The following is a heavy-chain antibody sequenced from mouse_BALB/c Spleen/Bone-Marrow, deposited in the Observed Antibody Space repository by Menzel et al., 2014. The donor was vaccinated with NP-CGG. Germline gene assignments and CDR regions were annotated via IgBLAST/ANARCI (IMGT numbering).Heavy chain of an antibody. CDR1: GFTFSSFG. V-gene: IGHV5-17*02. CDR2: IGSGSSTI. J-gene: IGHJ3*01. CDR3: ARGGNYAWFAY. Sequence: DVKLQESGGGLVQPGGSRKLSCAASGFTFSSFGMHWVRQAPEKGLEWVAYIGSGSSTIYYADTVKGRFTISRDNPKNTLFLQMTSLRSEDTAMYYCARGGNYAWFAYWGQGTLVTVSA. D-gene: IGHD2-1*01.